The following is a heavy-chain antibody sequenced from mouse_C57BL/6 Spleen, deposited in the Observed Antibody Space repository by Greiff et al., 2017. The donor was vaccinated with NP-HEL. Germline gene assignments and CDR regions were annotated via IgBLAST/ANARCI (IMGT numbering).Heavy chain of an antibody. V-gene: IGHV6-6*01. J-gene: IGHJ2*01. Sequence: EVKVVESGGGLVQPGGSMKLSCAASGFTFSDAWMDWVRQSPEKGLEWVAEIRNKANNHATYYAESVKGRFTISRDDSKSSVYLQMNSLRAEDTGIYYCTISEYGYDGVFDYWGQGTTLTVSS. CDR3: TISEYGYDGVFDY. D-gene: IGHD2-2*01. CDR2: IRNKANNHAT. CDR1: GFTFSDAW.